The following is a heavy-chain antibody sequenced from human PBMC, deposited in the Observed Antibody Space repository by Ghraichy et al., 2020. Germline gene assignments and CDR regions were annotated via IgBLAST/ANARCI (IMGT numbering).Heavy chain of an antibody. D-gene: IGHD3-3*01. V-gene: IGHV3-48*02. CDR1: GFTFSSYS. Sequence: GGSLRLSCAASGFTFSSYSMSWVRQAPGKGLEWVSHISSSSSTIYYADSVKGRFTISRDNAKNSLHLQMNSMRNEDTAVYYCASPNCEYYDFCSGYYRNWGQGTLVTVSS. CDR3: ASPNCEYYDFCSGYYRN. J-gene: IGHJ4*02. CDR2: ISSSSSTI.